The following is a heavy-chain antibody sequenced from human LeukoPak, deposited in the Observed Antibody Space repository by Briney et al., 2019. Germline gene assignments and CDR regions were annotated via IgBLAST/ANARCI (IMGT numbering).Heavy chain of an antibody. V-gene: IGHV1-69*06. CDR1: GGTFSSYA. CDR3: ARNPHDSGDYSYYYYYGMDV. D-gene: IGHD4-17*01. CDR2: IIPIFGTA. J-gene: IGHJ6*04. Sequence: SVKVSCKASGGTFSSYAISWVRQAPGQGLEWMGGIIPIFGTANYAQKCQGRVTITADKSTSTAYMELSSLRSEDTAVYDCARNPHDSGDYSYYYYYGMDVWGKGTTVTVSS.